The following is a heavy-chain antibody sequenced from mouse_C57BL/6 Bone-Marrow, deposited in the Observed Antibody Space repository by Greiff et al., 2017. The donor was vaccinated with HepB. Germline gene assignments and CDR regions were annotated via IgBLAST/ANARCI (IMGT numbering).Heavy chain of an antibody. V-gene: IGHV1-81*01. J-gene: IGHJ1*03. CDR1: GYTFTSYG. Sequence: VKLVESGAELARPGASVKLSCKASGYTFTSYGISWVKQRTGQGLEWIGEIYPRSGNTYYNEKFKGKATLTADKSSSTAYMELRSLTSEDSAVYFCAVLLLRRGYFDVWGTGTTVTGSS. CDR2: IYPRSGNT. D-gene: IGHD1-1*01. CDR3: AVLLLRRGYFDV.